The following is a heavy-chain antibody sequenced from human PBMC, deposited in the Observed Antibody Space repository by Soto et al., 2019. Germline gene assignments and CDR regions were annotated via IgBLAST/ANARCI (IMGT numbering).Heavy chain of an antibody. J-gene: IGHJ4*02. CDR2: ISSSSSTI. CDR3: ARDTNGLHY. V-gene: IGHV3-48*01. D-gene: IGHD2-8*01. CDR1: GFTFSSYS. Sequence: PGGSLRLSCAASGFTFSSYSMNWVRQAPGKGLEWVSYISSSSSTIYYADSVKGRFTISRDNAKNTMYLQMNSLTADDTAVYYCARDTNGLHYWGQGTLVTVSS.